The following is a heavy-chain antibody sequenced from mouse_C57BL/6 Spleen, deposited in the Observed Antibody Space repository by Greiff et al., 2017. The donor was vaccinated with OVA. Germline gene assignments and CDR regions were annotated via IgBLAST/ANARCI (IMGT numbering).Heavy chain of an antibody. CDR2: ISDGGSYT. D-gene: IGHD1-1*01. Sequence: DVKLVESGGGLVKPGGSLKLSCAASGFTFSSYAMSWVRQTPEKRLEWVATISDGGSYTYYPDNVKGRFTISRDNAKNNLYLQMSHLKSEDTAMYYCAREITTVVESWYFDVWGTGTTVTVSS. J-gene: IGHJ1*03. CDR1: GFTFSSYA. CDR3: AREITTVVESWYFDV. V-gene: IGHV5-4*01.